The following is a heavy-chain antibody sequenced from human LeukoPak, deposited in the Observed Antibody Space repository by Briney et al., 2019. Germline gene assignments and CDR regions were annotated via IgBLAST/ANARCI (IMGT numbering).Heavy chain of an antibody. Sequence: ASVKVSCKASGYTFTSYYMHWVRQAPGQGLEWMGIINASGGSTSYAQKFQGRVTMTRDMSTSTVYMELSSLRSEDTAVYYCARVKHDYSNWGDYYYYYMDVWGKGTTVTVSS. D-gene: IGHD4-11*01. CDR3: ARVKHDYSNWGDYYYYYMDV. V-gene: IGHV1-46*01. CDR1: GYTFTSYY. J-gene: IGHJ6*03. CDR2: INASGGST.